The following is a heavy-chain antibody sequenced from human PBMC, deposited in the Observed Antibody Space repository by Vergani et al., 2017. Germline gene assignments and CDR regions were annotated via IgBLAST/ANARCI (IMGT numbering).Heavy chain of an antibody. V-gene: IGHV4-39*07. CDR1: GGSISSSSYY. Sequence: QLQLQESGPGLVKPSETLSLTCTVSGGSISSSSYYWGWIRQPPGKGLEWIVSIYYSGSTYYNPSLKSRVTMSVDTSKNQFSLKLSSVTAADTAVYYCARVTQWLDLYYYYYMDVWGKGTTVTVSS. D-gene: IGHD6-19*01. CDR3: ARVTQWLDLYYYYYMDV. J-gene: IGHJ6*03. CDR2: IYYSGST.